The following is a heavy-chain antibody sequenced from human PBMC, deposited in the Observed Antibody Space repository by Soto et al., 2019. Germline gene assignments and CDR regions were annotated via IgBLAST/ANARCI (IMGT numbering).Heavy chain of an antibody. CDR3: ARHRGPNTPEY. CDR1: GFTFSNYW. D-gene: IGHD2-2*02. CDR2: MNQDGSQI. V-gene: IGHV3-7*01. Sequence: VGSLRLSCAFSGFTFSNYWMTWVRQAPGKGLEWVAYMNQDGSQIYYVDSLRGRFTISRDNAKNSLYLQMNSLRVDDTAVYYCARHRGPNTPEYWGQGTLVTVSS. J-gene: IGHJ4*02.